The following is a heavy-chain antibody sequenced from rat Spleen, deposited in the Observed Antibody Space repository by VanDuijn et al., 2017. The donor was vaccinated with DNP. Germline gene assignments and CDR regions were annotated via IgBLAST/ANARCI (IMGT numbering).Heavy chain of an antibody. Sequence: EVQLVESGGGLVQPGRSLKLSCAASGFNFNDYWMGWVRQAPKKGLEWVAASSPSGSRTYYADSVKGRFTISRDNGESSLYLQMNSLRSEDTATYYCAKDLQLPGGYWGQGTLVTVSS. CDR2: SSPSGSRT. J-gene: IGHJ3*01. CDR3: AKDLQLPGGY. V-gene: IGHV5S10*01. CDR1: GFNFNDYW. D-gene: IGHD1-4*01.